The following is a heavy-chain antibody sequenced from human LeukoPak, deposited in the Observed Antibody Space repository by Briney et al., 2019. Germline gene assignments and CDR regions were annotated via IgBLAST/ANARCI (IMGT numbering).Heavy chain of an antibody. CDR1: GGSFSGYY. V-gene: IGHV4-34*01. D-gene: IGHD3-16*02. Sequence: SETLSLTCAAYGGSFSGYYWSWISQPPGNGLEWIGEINHSGSTNYNPSLKSRVTISVDTSKNQFSLKLSSVTAADTAVYYCARVRDDYVWGSYRRPLYYFDYWGQGTLVTVSS. CDR2: INHSGST. J-gene: IGHJ4*02. CDR3: ARVRDDYVWGSYRRPLYYFDY.